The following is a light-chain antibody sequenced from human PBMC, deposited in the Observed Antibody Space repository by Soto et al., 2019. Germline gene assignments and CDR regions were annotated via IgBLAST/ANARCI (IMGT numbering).Light chain of an antibody. J-gene: IGKJ1*01. CDR3: LQDYNYPWT. CDR1: QVIRDD. V-gene: IGKV1-6*01. Sequence: AIQMTHSPSSLSASVGDRVTITCLASQVIRDDLGWYQQKPGKAPKLLIYSASSLQSGVPSRFSGSGSGTDFTLTISSLQPEDFATYYCLQDYNYPWTFGQGTKVDIK. CDR2: SAS.